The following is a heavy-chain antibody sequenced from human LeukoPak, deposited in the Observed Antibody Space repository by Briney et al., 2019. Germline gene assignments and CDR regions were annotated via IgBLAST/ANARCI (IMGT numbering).Heavy chain of an antibody. V-gene: IGHV3-7*01. Sequence: GGSLRLSCGASGFTFSSYWMSWVRQAPGKGLEWVANIKQDGSEKYYVDSVKGRFTISRDNAKNSLYLQMNSLRAEDTAVYYCAREGYYDSSGYYRWGQGTLVTVSS. D-gene: IGHD3-22*01. CDR1: GFTFSSYW. CDR2: IKQDGSEK. CDR3: AREGYYDSSGYYR. J-gene: IGHJ4*02.